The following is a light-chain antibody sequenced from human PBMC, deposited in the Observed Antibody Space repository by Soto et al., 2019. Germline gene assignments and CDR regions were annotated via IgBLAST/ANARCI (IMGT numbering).Light chain of an antibody. V-gene: IGKV1-9*01. CDR3: QQLDSYPIT. CDR2: DAS. J-gene: IGKJ5*01. CDR1: QGISSF. Sequence: DIQLTQSPSFLSASVGDRVTITCRASQGISSFLAWYQEKPGEDPKLLIYDASTLQSGVPSRFSGSGSGTEFTLTISSLQPEDFAAYYCQQLDSYPITSGQGTRLEIK.